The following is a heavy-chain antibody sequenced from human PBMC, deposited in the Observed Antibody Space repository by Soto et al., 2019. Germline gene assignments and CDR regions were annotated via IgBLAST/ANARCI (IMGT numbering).Heavy chain of an antibody. CDR1: GGTFSSYA. Sequence: QVQLVQSGAEVKKPGSSVKVSCKASGGTFSSYAISWVRQAPGQGLEWMGGIIPIFGTANYAQKFQGRVTITADESTSTAYMELSSLICEDTAVYYCASVNPYCGGDCYNWGQGTLVTVSS. V-gene: IGHV1-69*12. D-gene: IGHD2-21*02. CDR2: IIPIFGTA. CDR3: ASVNPYCGGDCYN. J-gene: IGHJ4*02.